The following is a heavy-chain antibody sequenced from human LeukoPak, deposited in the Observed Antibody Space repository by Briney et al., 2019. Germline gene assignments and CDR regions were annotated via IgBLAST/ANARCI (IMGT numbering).Heavy chain of an antibody. Sequence: GGSLRLSCAASGFTFSSYGMHWVRQAPGKGLEWVAVIWYDGSNKYYADSVKGRFTISRDNAKNSLYLQMNSLRAEDTAVYYCARDPRGDYFDYWGQGTLVTVSS. CDR3: ARDPRGDYFDY. CDR1: GFTFSSYG. V-gene: IGHV3-33*01. CDR2: IWYDGSNK. J-gene: IGHJ4*02.